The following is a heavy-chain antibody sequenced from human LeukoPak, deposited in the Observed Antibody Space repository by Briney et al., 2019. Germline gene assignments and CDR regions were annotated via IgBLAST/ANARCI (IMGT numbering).Heavy chain of an antibody. J-gene: IGHJ6*02. Sequence: GTSVKVSCKASGFTFTSSAMQWVRQARGQRLEWIGWIVVGSGNTNYAQKFQERVTITRDMSTSTAYMELSSLRSEDTAVYYRAADRGSGWKYYYYGMDVWGQGTTVTVSS. CDR2: IVVGSGNT. V-gene: IGHV1-58*02. D-gene: IGHD6-19*01. CDR3: AADRGSGWKYYYYGMDV. CDR1: GFTFTSSA.